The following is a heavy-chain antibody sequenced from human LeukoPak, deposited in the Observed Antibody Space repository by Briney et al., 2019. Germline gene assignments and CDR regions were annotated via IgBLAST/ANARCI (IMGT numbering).Heavy chain of an antibody. CDR3: AGGLRRVDCSSTSCYGRSGHGFDP. J-gene: IGHJ5*02. Sequence: SETLSLTCAVYGGSFSGYYWSWIRQPPGKGLEWIGEINHSGSTTYNPSLKSRVTISVDTSKNQFSLKLSSVTAADTAVYYCAGGLRRVDCSSTSCYGRSGHGFDPWGQGTLVTVSS. CDR2: INHSGST. V-gene: IGHV4-34*01. CDR1: GGSFSGYY. D-gene: IGHD2-2*01.